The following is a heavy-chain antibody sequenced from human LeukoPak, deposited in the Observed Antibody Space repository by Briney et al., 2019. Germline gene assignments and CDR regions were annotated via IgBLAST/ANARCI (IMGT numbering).Heavy chain of an antibody. Sequence: GGSLRLSCVASGFTFSNYAMSWVRQAPGKGLEWVSAITGSGTNRYYADSLKGRFTTTRDNSKNTVFLQMNSLRHEDTAIYYCVIWGDYDVLTGYYVPDYWGQGTLVTVAS. CDR1: GFTFSNYA. J-gene: IGHJ4*02. CDR3: VIWGDYDVLTGYYVPDY. CDR2: ITGSGTNR. V-gene: IGHV3-23*01. D-gene: IGHD3-9*01.